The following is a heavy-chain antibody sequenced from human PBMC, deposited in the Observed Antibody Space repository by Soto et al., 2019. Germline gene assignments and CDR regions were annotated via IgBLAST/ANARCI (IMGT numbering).Heavy chain of an antibody. Sequence: EVQLLESGGGLVQPGGSLRLSCAASGFTFSSYAMSWVRQAPGKGLEWVSAISGSGGSTYYADSVKGRFTISRDNSKKTLYLQMSSLRAEDTAVYYCAKDPVVVVLDGMDVWGQGTTVTVSS. CDR1: GFTFSSYA. J-gene: IGHJ6*02. V-gene: IGHV3-23*01. CDR3: AKDPVVVVLDGMDV. D-gene: IGHD3-22*01. CDR2: ISGSGGST.